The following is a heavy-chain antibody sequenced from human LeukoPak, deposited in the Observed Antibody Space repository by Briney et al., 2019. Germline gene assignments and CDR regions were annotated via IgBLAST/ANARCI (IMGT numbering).Heavy chain of an antibody. J-gene: IGHJ5*02. CDR3: ARGLLRLQSGNWFDP. CDR2: INPNSGGT. CDR1: GYTFTGYY. Sequence: GASVKVSCKASGYTFTGYYMHWVRQAPGQGLEWMGWINPNSGGTNYAQKFQGRVTMTRDTSISTAYMELSRLRSDDTAVYYCARGLLRLQSGNWFDPWGQGTLVTVSS. D-gene: IGHD4-11*01. V-gene: IGHV1-2*02.